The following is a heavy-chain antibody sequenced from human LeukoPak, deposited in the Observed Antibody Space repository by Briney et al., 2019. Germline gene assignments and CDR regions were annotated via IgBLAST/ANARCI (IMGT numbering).Heavy chain of an antibody. Sequence: ASVKVSCKASGYTFTSYYMHWVRQAPGQGLEWMGIINPSGGSTSYAQKFQGRVTMTRDMCTSTVYMELSSLRSEDTAVYYCARRAVGNSYYYSMDVWGRGTTVTVSS. CDR1: GYTFTSYY. V-gene: IGHV1-46*01. CDR3: ARRAVGNSYYYSMDV. CDR2: INPSGGST. J-gene: IGHJ6*03. D-gene: IGHD6-19*01.